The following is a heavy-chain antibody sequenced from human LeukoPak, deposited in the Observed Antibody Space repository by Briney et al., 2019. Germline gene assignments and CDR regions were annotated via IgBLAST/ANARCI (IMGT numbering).Heavy chain of an antibody. J-gene: IGHJ5*02. V-gene: IGHV1-2*02. CDR2: INPNSGDT. Sequence: ASVTVSCKASGYTFTGFYMHWVRQAPGQGLEWMGWINPNSGDTNYAQNFQGRATMTRDTSISTAYVELSRLTSDDTAVYYCARGSLMAATGTGLSSWGQGTLVTVSS. CDR1: GYTFTGFY. CDR3: ARGSLMAATGTGLSS. D-gene: IGHD6-13*01.